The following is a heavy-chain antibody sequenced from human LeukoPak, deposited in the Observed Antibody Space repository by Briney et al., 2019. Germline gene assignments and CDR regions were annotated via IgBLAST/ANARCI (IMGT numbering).Heavy chain of an antibody. Sequence: GGSLRLSCAASGYTFSGFAMSWVRRTPGKGLEWVSGISGSGDNTLYAASVKGRFTISRDNSKNTLYLEMNSLRAEDTAIYYCAKMKGHPLQKYYMDVWGQGTTVTVSS. J-gene: IGHJ6*01. V-gene: IGHV3-23*01. CDR3: AKMKGHPLQKYYMDV. CDR2: ISGSGDNT. D-gene: IGHD2/OR15-2a*01. CDR1: GYTFSGFA.